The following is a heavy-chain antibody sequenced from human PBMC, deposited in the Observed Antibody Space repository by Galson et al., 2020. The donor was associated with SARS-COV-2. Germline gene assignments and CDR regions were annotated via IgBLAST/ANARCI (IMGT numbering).Heavy chain of an antibody. CDR2: ISHSGST. V-gene: IGHV4-34*01. J-gene: IGHJ4*02. CDR3: ARDQTLVRGVKGEY. D-gene: IGHD3-10*01. CDR1: GGSFSDYY. Sequence: SQASETLSLTCAVYGGSFSDYYWNWIRQPPGKGLEWIGEISHSGSTTYNPSLKSRVTISADTSNNQVSLKLYSVTAADTAVYYCARDQTLVRGVKGEYWGQGTLVTVSS.